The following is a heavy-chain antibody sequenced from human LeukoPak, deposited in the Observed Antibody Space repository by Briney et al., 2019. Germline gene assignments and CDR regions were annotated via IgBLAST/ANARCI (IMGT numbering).Heavy chain of an antibody. CDR3: ARFITSWFDP. D-gene: IGHD3-16*01. Sequence: ASVKVSCKASGYTYTGYYMHWVRQAPGQGLEWMGWINPNSGGTNNAQKFQGRVTMTRDTSISTAYMELSRPRSDDTAVYYCARFITSWFDPWGQGTLVTVSS. J-gene: IGHJ5*02. CDR2: INPNSGGT. V-gene: IGHV1-2*02. CDR1: GYTYTGYY.